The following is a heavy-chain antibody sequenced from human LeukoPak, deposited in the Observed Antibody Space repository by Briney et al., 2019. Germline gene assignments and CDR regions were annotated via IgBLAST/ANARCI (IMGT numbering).Heavy chain of an antibody. Sequence: GGSLRLSCAASGFTFSSYAMPWVRQAPVKGLEWVAVISYDGSNKYYADSVKGRFTISRDNSKNTLYLQMNSLRAEDTAVYYCAKLWFGGGGNDYWGQGTLVTVSS. CDR2: ISYDGSNK. D-gene: IGHD3-10*01. CDR1: GFTFSSYA. J-gene: IGHJ4*02. V-gene: IGHV3-30-3*01. CDR3: AKLWFGGGGNDY.